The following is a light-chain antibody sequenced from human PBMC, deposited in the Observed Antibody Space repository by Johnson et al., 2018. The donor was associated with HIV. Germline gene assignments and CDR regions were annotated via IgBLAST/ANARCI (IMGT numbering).Light chain of an antibody. CDR1: SSNIGNNY. Sequence: QSVLTQPPSVSAAPGQKVTISCSGSSSNIGNNYVSWYQQLPGTAPKLLIYENNKRPSGIPDRFSGSKSGTSATLGITALQTGDGADYYCETWDSSLSGGLGTGTKVTVL. CDR3: ETWDSSLSGG. V-gene: IGLV1-51*02. J-gene: IGLJ1*01. CDR2: ENN.